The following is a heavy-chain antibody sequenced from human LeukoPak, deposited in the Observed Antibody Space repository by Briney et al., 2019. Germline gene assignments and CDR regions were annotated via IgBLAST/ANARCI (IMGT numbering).Heavy chain of an antibody. CDR1: GFTFSRYG. D-gene: IGHD3-9*01. CDR3: VRAYDILTGPEY. J-gene: IGHJ4*02. V-gene: IGHV3-33*01. CDR2: IWYDGSHK. Sequence: SGGSLRLSCAASGFTFSRYGTPWVRQAPGKGLEWVAVIWYDGSHKYYADSVKGRFTISRDNSKNMLYLQMNSLSAEDTAVYYCVRAYDILTGPEYWGQGTLVTVSS.